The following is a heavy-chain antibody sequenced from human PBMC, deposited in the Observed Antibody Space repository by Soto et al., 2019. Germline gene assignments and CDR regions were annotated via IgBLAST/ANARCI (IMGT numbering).Heavy chain of an antibody. J-gene: IGHJ4*02. CDR3: ARLPSRHLVGY. CDR2: MFYGVST. V-gene: IGHV4-39*01. Sequence: SETLSLTCTVSGSSINSSGYYWGWIRQPPGKGLEWIGSMFYGVSTYYNPSLKSRVTVSVDTSKNQFSLNLRSVTAADTAVYYCARLPSRHLVGYWGQGTLVTVSS. D-gene: IGHD2-15*01. CDR1: GSSINSSGYY.